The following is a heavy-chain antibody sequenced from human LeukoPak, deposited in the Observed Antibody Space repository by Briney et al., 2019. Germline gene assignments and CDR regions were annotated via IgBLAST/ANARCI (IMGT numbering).Heavy chain of an antibody. D-gene: IGHD3-22*01. V-gene: IGHV3-15*01. CDR2: IKSKTDGGTT. CDR3: TTERAYYDSSGYLDVYY. CDR1: GFTFSNAW. Sequence: PGGSLRLSCAASGFTFSNAWMSWVRQAPGKGLEWVGRIKSKTDGGTTDYAAPVKGGFTISRDDSKNTLYLQMNSLKTEDTAVYYCTTERAYYDSSGYLDVYYWGQGTLVTVSS. J-gene: IGHJ4*02.